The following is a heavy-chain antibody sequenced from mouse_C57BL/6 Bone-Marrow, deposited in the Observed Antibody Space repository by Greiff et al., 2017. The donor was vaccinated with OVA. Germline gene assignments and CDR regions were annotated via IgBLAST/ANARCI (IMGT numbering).Heavy chain of an antibody. CDR1: GYTFTSYG. CDR3: ATLYYGSSYCWYFDV. CDR2: IYIGSGYT. V-gene: IGHV1-58*01. Sequence: VQLQQSGAELVRPGSSVKMSCKTSGYTFTSYGINWVKQRPGQGLEWIGYIYIGSGYTEYNEKFKGKATLTSDTSSSTAYMQLSSLTSEDSAVYYCATLYYGSSYCWYFDVWGTGTTVTVSS. J-gene: IGHJ1*03. D-gene: IGHD1-1*01.